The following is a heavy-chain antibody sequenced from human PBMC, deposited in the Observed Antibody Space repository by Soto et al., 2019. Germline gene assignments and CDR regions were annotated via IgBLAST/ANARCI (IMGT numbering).Heavy chain of an antibody. V-gene: IGHV3-23*01. CDR1: GFTFSSYA. D-gene: IGHD3-9*01. CDR2: ISGSRSGGST. J-gene: IGHJ4*02. CDR3: AKDVYDILTFDY. Sequence: PGGSLRLSCAASGFTFSSYAMSWVRQAPGKGLEWVSGISGSRSGGSTYYADSVKGRFTISRDNSKNTLYLQMNSLRAEDTAVYYCAKDVYDILTFDYWGQGALVTVSS.